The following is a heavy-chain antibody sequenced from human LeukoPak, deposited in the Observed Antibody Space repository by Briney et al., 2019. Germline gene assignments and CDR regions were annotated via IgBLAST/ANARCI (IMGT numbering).Heavy chain of an antibody. CDR2: ISYHGLNH. CDR3: AVPSVTIGITAIFDY. J-gene: IGHJ4*02. Sequence: GGSLRLSCAASGFIFSNYAIHWVRQAPGKGPEWVAVISYHGLNHYYTDSVKGRFTISRDNSKNTLYLQMNDLTTEDSAVYYCAVPSVTIGITAIFDYWGQGTMVAVSS. CDR1: GFIFSNYA. V-gene: IGHV3-30*14. D-gene: IGHD2-21*02.